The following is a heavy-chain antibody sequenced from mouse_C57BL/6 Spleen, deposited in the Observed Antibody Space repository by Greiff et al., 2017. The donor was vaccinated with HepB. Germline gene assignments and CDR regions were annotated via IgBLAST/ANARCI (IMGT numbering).Heavy chain of an antibody. CDR3: ARKLNGYYPSFDY. CDR2: IDPSDSYT. D-gene: IGHD2-3*01. Sequence: QLQQPGAELVMPGASVKLSCKASGYTFTSYWMHWVKQRPGQGLEWIGEIDPSDSYTNYNQKFKGKSTLTVDKSSSTAYMQLSSLTSEDSAVYYWARKLNGYYPSFDYWGQGTTLTVSS. J-gene: IGHJ2*01. CDR1: GYTFTSYW. V-gene: IGHV1-69*01.